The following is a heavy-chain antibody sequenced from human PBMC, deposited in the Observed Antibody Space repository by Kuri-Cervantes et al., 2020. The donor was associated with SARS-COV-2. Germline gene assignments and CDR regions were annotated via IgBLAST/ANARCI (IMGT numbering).Heavy chain of an antibody. CDR1: GFIFSRYW. V-gene: IGHV3-74*01. CDR3: VRDGDHWNFDY. Sequence: GESLKISCTASGFIFSRYWMYWVRQAPGKGLVWVSRINPDGSYTNSADSVKGRFTLSRDNAKYMLFLQMNSLRAEDTAVYYCVRDGDHWNFDYWGQGTLVTVSS. D-gene: IGHD1-1*01. CDR2: INPDGSYT. J-gene: IGHJ4*02.